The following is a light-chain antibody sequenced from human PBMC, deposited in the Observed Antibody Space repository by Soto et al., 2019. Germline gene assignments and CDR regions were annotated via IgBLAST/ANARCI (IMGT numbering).Light chain of an antibody. CDR2: GAS. V-gene: IGKV3-20*01. CDR3: QQYASSPLT. CDR1: QSVGRNY. Sequence: EIVLTQSPGTLSVSPGERATLSCRASQSVGRNYLAWYQQKPGQAPRLLIYGASSRATGIPDRFSGSGSGTDFTLTISRLEPEDFAVYYCQQYASSPLTFGGGTKVETK. J-gene: IGKJ4*01.